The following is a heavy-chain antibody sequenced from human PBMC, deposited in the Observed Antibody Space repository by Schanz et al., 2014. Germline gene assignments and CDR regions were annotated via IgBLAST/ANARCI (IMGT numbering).Heavy chain of an antibody. CDR1: GYTFTSYG. CDR2: IIPVLAIA. CDR3: ARGYGDSPTDF. V-gene: IGHV1-69*04. D-gene: IGHD4-17*01. J-gene: IGHJ4*02. Sequence: QVQLVQSGAEVKKPGPSVKVSCKASGYTFTSYGISWVRQAPGQGLEWMGRIIPVLAIADYAQKFQGRVTITRDTLASTAYMEVSSLRSEDTAVYYCARGYGDSPTDFWGQGTLVTVSS.